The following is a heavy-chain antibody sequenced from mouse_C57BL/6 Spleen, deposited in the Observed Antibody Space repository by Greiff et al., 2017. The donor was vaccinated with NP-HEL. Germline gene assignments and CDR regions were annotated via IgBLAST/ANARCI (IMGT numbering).Heavy chain of an antibody. D-gene: IGHD4-1*01. CDR1: GFTFSSYA. CDR3: ARGLGHFDV. Sequence: EVNVVESGGGLVKPGGSLKLSCAASGFTFSSYAMSWVRQTPEKRLEWVATISDGGSYTYYPDNVKGRFTISRDNAKNNLYLQMSHLKSEDTAMYYCARGLGHFDVWGTGTTVTVSS. J-gene: IGHJ1*03. CDR2: ISDGGSYT. V-gene: IGHV5-4*03.